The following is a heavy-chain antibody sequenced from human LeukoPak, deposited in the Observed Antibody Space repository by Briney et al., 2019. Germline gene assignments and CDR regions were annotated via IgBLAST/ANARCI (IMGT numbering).Heavy chain of an antibody. D-gene: IGHD3-10*01. Sequence: GSLKLSCAASGFTFSSYAMSWIRQPPGKGLEWIGEINHSGSTNYNPSLKSRVTISVDTSKNQFSLKLSSVTAADTAVYYCARSWGSGSYYWGGPGYYYYGMDVWGQGTTVTVSS. J-gene: IGHJ6*02. CDR3: ARSWGSGSYYWGGPGYYYYGMDV. CDR2: INHSGST. CDR1: GFTFSSYA. V-gene: IGHV4-34*01.